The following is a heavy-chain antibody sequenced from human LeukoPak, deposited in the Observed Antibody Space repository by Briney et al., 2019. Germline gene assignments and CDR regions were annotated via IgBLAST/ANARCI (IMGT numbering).Heavy chain of an antibody. CDR3: ARSKIDY. Sequence: GGSLRLSCAASGFTFSTYWMMWVRQAPGKGLEWVANINEDGSEKYYADFVEGRFTISRDNAKNSLDLQMSSLNAEDTAVYYCARSKIDYWGQGTLVTVSS. CDR2: INEDGSEK. V-gene: IGHV3-7*01. J-gene: IGHJ4*02. CDR1: GFTFSTYW. D-gene: IGHD4-11*01.